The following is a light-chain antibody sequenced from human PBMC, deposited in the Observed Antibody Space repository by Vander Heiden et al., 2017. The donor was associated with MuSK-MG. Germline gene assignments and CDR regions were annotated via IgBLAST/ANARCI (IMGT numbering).Light chain of an antibody. V-gene: IGKV1-39*01. CDR3: QQSDNTPIT. CDR2: SAS. Sequence: DIQMTQSPSSLSASVGDRVTITCRASQSISSYLNWYQLKPGDGPKLLIYSASSLESGVPSRFSGSGSGTDFTLTISRLQPEDFATYFCQQSDNTPITFGGGTMVXI. CDR1: QSISSY. J-gene: IGKJ4*01.